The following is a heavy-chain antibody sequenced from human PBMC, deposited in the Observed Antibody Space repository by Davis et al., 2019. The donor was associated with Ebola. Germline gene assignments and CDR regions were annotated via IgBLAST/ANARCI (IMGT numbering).Heavy chain of an antibody. Sequence: MPSETLSLTCTVSGGSISSRGYYRGWIRQPPGKGLEWIGSINYSGSTFYNSSLKSRATVSVDTSKNQFSLKLSSVTAADTAMYYCAAPYLNYSSGWHYFDLWGQGTLVTVSS. CDR2: INYSGST. V-gene: IGHV4-39*01. J-gene: IGHJ4*02. CDR1: GGSISSRGYY. CDR3: AAPYLNYSSGWHYFDL. D-gene: IGHD6-19*01.